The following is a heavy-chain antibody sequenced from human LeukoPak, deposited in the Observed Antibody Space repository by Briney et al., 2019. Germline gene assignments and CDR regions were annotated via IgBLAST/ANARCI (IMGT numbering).Heavy chain of an antibody. CDR2: ISYDGSNK. CDR1: GFTFSSYG. V-gene: IGHV3-30*18. D-gene: IGHD1-26*01. Sequence: PGRSLRLSCAASGFTFSSYGMHWVRQAPGKGLEWVAVISYDGSNKYYADSVKGRFTISRDNSKNTLYLQMNSLGAEDSAVYYCAKDGESGSYPDYWGQGTLVTVSS. J-gene: IGHJ4*02. CDR3: AKDGESGSYPDY.